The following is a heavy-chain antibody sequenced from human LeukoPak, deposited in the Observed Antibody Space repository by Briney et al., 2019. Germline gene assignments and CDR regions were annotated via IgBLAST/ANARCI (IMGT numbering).Heavy chain of an antibody. D-gene: IGHD3-22*01. Sequence: PSETLSLTCAVSGASVTSHHWAWIRQPAGKGLEWVGRVHFSGSTNYNPSLRSRVAISLDKSKNELSLTLKSASAADTAYYCTRDESSRDDSGGYHYWGRGVLVTVSS. J-gene: IGHJ4*02. CDR3: TRDESSRDDSGGYHY. CDR2: VHFSGST. CDR1: GASVTSHH. V-gene: IGHV4-4*07.